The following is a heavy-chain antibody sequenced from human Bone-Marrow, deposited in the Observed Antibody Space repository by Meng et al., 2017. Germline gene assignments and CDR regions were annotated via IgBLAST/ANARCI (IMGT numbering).Heavy chain of an antibody. D-gene: IGHD3-22*01. V-gene: IGHV3-30-3*02. CDR2: ISYDGSYK. CDR1: GFNCRNYA. Sequence: QVQLVESGGGVVKPGRSLRLSRAASGFNCRNYAMHWVRQAPGKGLEWVAVISYDGSYKNYADSVKGRFTISRDNSKNTLYLQMDSLRAEDTAVYYCAKETSDSSAFYRYDIWGQGSLVTVSS. J-gene: IGHJ4*02. CDR3: AKETSDSSAFYRYDI.